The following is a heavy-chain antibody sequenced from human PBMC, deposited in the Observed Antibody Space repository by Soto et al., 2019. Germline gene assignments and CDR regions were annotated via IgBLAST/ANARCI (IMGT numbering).Heavy chain of an antibody. J-gene: IGHJ6*02. CDR3: ARWLKEDGIGCKYYYGMDV. D-gene: IGHD1-20*01. Sequence: QVQLVQSGAEVKKPGSSVKVSCKASGGTFSKYAFSWVRQAPGQGLEWLGGLMPIFGRADYAQKFRGRVMITADENTSAAHVERSSVRSEDKADYYCARWLKEDGIGCKYYYGMDVWGQGTTVTVSS. CDR2: LMPIFGRA. CDR1: GGTFSKYA. V-gene: IGHV1-69*12.